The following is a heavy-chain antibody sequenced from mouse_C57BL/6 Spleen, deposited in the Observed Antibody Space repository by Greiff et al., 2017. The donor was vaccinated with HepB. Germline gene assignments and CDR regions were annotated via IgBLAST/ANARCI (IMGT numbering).Heavy chain of an antibody. J-gene: IGHJ2*01. V-gene: IGHV5-6*01. CDR1: GFTFSSYG. D-gene: IGHD1-1*01. CDR3: AREGRVITTVVATDY. CDR2: ISSGGSYT. Sequence: EVNVVESGGDLVKPGGSLKLSCAASGFTFSSYGMSWVRQTPDKRLEWVATISSGGSYTYYPDSVKGRFTISRDNAKNTLYLQMSSLKSEDTAMYYCAREGRVITTVVATDYWGQGTTLTVSS.